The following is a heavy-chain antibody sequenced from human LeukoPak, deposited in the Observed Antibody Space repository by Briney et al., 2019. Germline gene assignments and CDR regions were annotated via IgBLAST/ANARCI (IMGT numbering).Heavy chain of an antibody. CDR3: ARERSGSEIFARSFDI. D-gene: IGHD3-3*01. J-gene: IGHJ3*02. CDR2: IYYSGST. CDR1: GGSISSSSYY. V-gene: IGHV4-39*07. Sequence: SETLSLTCTVSGGSISSSSYYWGWIRQPPGKGLEWIGTIYYSGSTYYNPSLKSRVTISVDTSKNQFSLNLSSVTAADTAVYYCARERSGSEIFARSFDIWGQGTMVTVSS.